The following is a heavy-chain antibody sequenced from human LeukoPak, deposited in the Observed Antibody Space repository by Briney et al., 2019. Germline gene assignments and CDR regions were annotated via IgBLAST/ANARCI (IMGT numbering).Heavy chain of an antibody. V-gene: IGHV1-69*05. J-gene: IGHJ6*03. CDR1: GGTFSSYA. CDR2: IIPIFGTA. CDR3: ARFGALFGSSSKYYYIDV. Sequence: SVKVSCRASGGTFSSYAISWMRHAPGQGLELMGRIIPIFGTANYAQKFQGRVTITTDESTSTAYMELSSLRSEDTAVYYCARFGALFGSSSKYYYIDVWGKGPTVTVSS. D-gene: IGHD6-6*01.